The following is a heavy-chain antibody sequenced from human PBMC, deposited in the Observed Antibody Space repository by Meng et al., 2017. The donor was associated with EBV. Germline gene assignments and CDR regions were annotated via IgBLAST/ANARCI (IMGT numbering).Heavy chain of an antibody. CDR2: TNPNGGGK. V-gene: IGHV1-2*06. Sequence: GEGVQWGGWGKEPGALGKVSCQASGYPFTGYHMDWGRQAPGQGLEWMGRTNPNGGGKNYAQKFQGRVTMTRDTSISTAYMELSRLRSDDTAVYYCARVGIAVAGTGDYWGQGTLVTVSS. CDR1: GYPFTGYH. J-gene: IGHJ4*02. D-gene: IGHD6-19*01. CDR3: ARVGIAVAGTGDY.